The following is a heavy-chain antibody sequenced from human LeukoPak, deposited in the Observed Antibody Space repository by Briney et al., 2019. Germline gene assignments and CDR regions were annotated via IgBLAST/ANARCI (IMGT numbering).Heavy chain of an antibody. CDR3: ARTIGWLQSVDY. V-gene: IGHV3-21*01. CDR1: GFTFSSYS. D-gene: IGHD5-24*01. J-gene: IGHJ4*02. CDR2: ITTSSSYI. Sequence: GGSLRLSCAASGFTFSSYSMNWVRQAPGKGLEWVSSITTSSSYIYYADSVKGRFTISRDNAKNSLYLQMNSLRAEDTAVYYCARTIGWLQSVDYWGQGTLVTVSS.